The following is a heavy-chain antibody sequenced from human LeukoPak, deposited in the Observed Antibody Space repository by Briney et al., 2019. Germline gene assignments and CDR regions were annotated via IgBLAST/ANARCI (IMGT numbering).Heavy chain of an antibody. J-gene: IGHJ4*02. CDR3: ARDLITMVRGVIKKNYFDY. CDR1: GFTFSSYG. D-gene: IGHD3-10*01. V-gene: IGHV3-33*01. Sequence: GRSLRLSCAASGFTFSSYGMHWVRQAPGKGLEWVAVIWYDGSNKYYADSVKGRFTISRDNSKNTLYLQMNSLRAEDTAVHYCARDLITMVRGVIKKNYFDYWGQGTLVTVSS. CDR2: IWYDGSNK.